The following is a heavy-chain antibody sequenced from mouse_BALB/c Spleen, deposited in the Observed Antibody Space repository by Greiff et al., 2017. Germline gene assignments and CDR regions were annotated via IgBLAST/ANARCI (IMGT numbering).Heavy chain of an antibody. CDR1: GYSITSGYY. J-gene: IGHJ4*01. CDR2: ISYDGSN. V-gene: IGHV3-6*02. Sequence: ESGPGLVKPSQSLSLTCSVTGYSITSGYYWNWIRQFPGNKLEWMGYISYDGSNNYNPSLKNRISITRDTSKNQFFLKLNSVTTEDTATYYCARDNYDYDAMDYWGQGTSVTVSS. CDR3: ARDNYDYDAMDY. D-gene: IGHD1-1*02.